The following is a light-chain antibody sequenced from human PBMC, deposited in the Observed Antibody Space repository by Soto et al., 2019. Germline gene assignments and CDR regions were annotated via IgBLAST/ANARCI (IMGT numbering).Light chain of an antibody. Sequence: QSGLTQPASVSGSPGQSITISYTGPSGDGGNYNLVSWYRQRPGKAPKLIIYEGTKRHAGVSTRFSGSISANAASLTISGLQAEDEADYYCFSYAATNDFVVFGGGTKLTVL. J-gene: IGLJ3*02. V-gene: IGLV2-23*01. CDR3: FSYAATNDFVV. CDR1: SGDGGNYNL. CDR2: EGT.